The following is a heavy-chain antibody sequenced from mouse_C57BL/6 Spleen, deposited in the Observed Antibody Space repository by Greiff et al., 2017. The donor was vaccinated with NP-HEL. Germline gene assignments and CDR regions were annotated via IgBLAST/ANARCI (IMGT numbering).Heavy chain of an antibody. V-gene: IGHV3-6*01. J-gene: IGHJ2*01. CDR1: GYSITSGYY. Sequence: ESGPGLVKPSQSLSLTCSVTGYSITSGYYWNWIRQFPGNKLEWMGYISYDGSNNYNPSLKNRISITRYTSKNQFFLKLNSVTTENTATYYCASYYDGYYNYWGQGTTLTVSS. CDR2: ISYDGSN. D-gene: IGHD2-3*01. CDR3: ASYYDGYYNY.